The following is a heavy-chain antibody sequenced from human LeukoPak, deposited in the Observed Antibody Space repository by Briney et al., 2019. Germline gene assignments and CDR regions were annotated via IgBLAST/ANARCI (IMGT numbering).Heavy chain of an antibody. Sequence: ASVKVSCKASGYTFTSYYMHWVRQATGQGLEWMGWMNPNSGNTGYAQKFQGRVTITRNTSISTAYMELSSLRSEDTAVYYCASASYSGDYYYYYMDVWGKGTTVTVSS. D-gene: IGHD2-21*01. CDR2: MNPNSGNT. V-gene: IGHV1-8*03. CDR1: GYTFTSYY. CDR3: ASASYSGDYYYYYMDV. J-gene: IGHJ6*03.